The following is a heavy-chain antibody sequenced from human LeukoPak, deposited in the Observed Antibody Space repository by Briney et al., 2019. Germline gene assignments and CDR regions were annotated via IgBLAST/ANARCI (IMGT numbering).Heavy chain of an antibody. Sequence: PSETLSLTCAVYGGSFSGYYWSWIRQPPGKGLEWIGEINHSGSTNYNPSLKSRVTISVDTSKNQFSLKLSSVTAADTAVYYCARDASYDSSGYSNWGQGTLVTVSS. CDR3: ARDASYDSSGYSN. D-gene: IGHD3-22*01. J-gene: IGHJ4*02. V-gene: IGHV4-34*01. CDR2: INHSGST. CDR1: GGSFSGYY.